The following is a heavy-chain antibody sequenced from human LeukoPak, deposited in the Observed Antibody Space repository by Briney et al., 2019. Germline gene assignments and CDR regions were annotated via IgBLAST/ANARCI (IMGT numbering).Heavy chain of an antibody. CDR3: ARDSFWSGYRDLDY. Sequence: PGGSLRLSCAASGFTFSSYWMSWVRQAPGKGLEWVANIKQDGSEKYYVDSVKGRFTISRDNAKNSLYLQMNSLRAEDTAVYYCARDSFWSGYRDLDYWGQGTLVTVSS. V-gene: IGHV3-7*01. J-gene: IGHJ4*02. CDR1: GFTFSSYW. CDR2: IKQDGSEK. D-gene: IGHD3-3*01.